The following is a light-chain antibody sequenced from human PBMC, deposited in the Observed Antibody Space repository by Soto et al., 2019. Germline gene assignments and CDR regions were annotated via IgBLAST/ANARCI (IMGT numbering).Light chain of an antibody. J-gene: IGKJ4*01. CDR1: QSVLYSSNNKNY. Sequence: DIVMTQSPDSLAVSLGERATINCKSSQSVLYSSNNKNYLAWYQQKPGQPPKLLIYWASTRESGVPDRFSGSGSGTDFTLTISSLQAEDLAVYYCQQCYSPPTTFGGGTKVEIK. CDR2: WAS. V-gene: IGKV4-1*01. CDR3: QQCYSPPTT.